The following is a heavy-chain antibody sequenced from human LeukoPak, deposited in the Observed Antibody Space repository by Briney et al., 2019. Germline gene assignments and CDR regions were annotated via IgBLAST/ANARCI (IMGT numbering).Heavy chain of an antibody. CDR1: GFTFTNDW. Sequence: PGGSLRLSCVDSGFTFTNDWMSWVRQAPGKGLEWIGRIKSKTDGETTNYAEPVKGRFTISRDDCKSAVYLQMHSLRIEDTAVYYCTTDLGTYYHGSQRLIPIDYWGQGTLVTVSS. J-gene: IGHJ4*02. CDR2: IKSKTDGETT. V-gene: IGHV3-15*01. D-gene: IGHD3-10*01. CDR3: TTDLGTYYHGSQRLIPIDY.